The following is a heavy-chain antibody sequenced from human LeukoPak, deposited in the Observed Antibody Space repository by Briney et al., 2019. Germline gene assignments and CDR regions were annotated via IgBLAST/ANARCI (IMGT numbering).Heavy chain of an antibody. Sequence: QSGGSLRLACAVYGFISDDYGMSWVRQAPGEGLGWVSSVSRSSSDIYDANSLKGRFTISRDNAKNSMYLQMDSLRTEDTAVYYCARQQWLDGAYYSAYRGEGTLVTVSS. D-gene: IGHD6-19*01. CDR2: VSRSSSDI. V-gene: IGHV3-21*01. CDR1: GFISDDYG. CDR3: ARQQWLDGAYYSAY. J-gene: IGHJ4*02.